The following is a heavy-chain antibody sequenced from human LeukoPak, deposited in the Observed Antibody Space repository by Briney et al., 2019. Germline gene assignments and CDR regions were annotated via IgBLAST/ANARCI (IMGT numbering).Heavy chain of an antibody. D-gene: IGHD4-23*01. J-gene: IGHJ4*02. V-gene: IGHV3-48*02. CDR3: AREYYGGYDY. Sequence: GGSLRLSVAASGLTFSSYSMTWVRQPPGKGRGWVSYISSSSSTIYYADSVMGRFTISRDNAKNSLYLQMNSLRDEDTAVYYCAREYYGGYDYWGQGTLVTVSS. CDR1: GLTFSSYS. CDR2: ISSSSSTI.